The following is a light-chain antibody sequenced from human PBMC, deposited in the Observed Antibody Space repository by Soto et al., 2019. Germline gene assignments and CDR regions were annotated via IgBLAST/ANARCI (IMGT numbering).Light chain of an antibody. CDR3: QQSYKTTHT. Sequence: DIQMPQSPSSLSASVGDRVTITCRASQGVSAYLLWYQQRQGTPPKLLIYAASNVVSGVPSRFSGSGSGTTFTLTISSLQPEDFATYYCQQSYKTTHTFGQGTKLETK. CDR1: QGVSAY. J-gene: IGKJ2*01. CDR2: AAS. V-gene: IGKV1-39*01.